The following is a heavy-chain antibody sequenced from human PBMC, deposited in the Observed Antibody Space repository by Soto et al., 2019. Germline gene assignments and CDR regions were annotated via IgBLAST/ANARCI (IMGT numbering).Heavy chain of an antibody. CDR1: SSSISSRGYY. Sequence: SDTLSLSCPIYSSSISSRGYYWSWIRQHPGVGLVLIGYIYYSGSTYYNPSLKSRVTISVVDTSKNHFSLKLSSVTAADTAVYYCARATFRRFLSIPPQNYYYGMDVWGQGTTVT. D-gene: IGHD3-3*01. J-gene: IGHJ6*02. CDR2: IYYSGST. V-gene: IGHV4-31*03. CDR3: ARATFRRFLSIPPQNYYYGMDV.